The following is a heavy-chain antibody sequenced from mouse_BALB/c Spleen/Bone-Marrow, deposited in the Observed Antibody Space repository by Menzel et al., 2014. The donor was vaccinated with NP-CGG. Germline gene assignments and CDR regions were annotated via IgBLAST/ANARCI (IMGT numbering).Heavy chain of an antibody. CDR3: ARGGNYRFDY. D-gene: IGHD2-1*01. J-gene: IGHJ2*01. CDR1: GYAFSSSW. V-gene: IGHV1-82*01. Sequence: LVESGPELVKPGASVKISCKASGYAFSSSWMNWVKQRPGQGLEWIGRIYPGDGDTNYNGKFKGKATLTADKSSSTACMQLSSLTSVDSAVYFCARGGNYRFDYWGQGSALTVSS. CDR2: IYPGDGDT.